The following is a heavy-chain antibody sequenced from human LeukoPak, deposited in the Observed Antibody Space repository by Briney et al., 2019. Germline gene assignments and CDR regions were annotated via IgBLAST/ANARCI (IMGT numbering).Heavy chain of an antibody. V-gene: IGHV4-59*13. J-gene: IGHJ3*01. CDR3: AQITDNESSRLPDTIDV. D-gene: IGHD3-22*01. CDR1: GGTLISKC. CDR2: IYYSGKT. Sequence: PSETLSLTCAVPGGTLISKCWSWLRQPPGKGVEWIGYIYYSGKTYYSPSLHSRVTISVDTSKNHFSLKLTSVTTADTAVYYCAQITDNESSRLPDTIDVWGQGTMVTVSS.